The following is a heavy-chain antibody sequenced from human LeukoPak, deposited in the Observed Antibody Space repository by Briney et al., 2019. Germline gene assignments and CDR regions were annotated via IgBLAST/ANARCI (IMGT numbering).Heavy chain of an antibody. CDR3: ARDRGYCSGGSCYSAYDAFDI. D-gene: IGHD2-15*01. CDR1: GYTFTSYD. Sequence: GASVKVSCKASGYTFTSYDINWVRQATGQGLEWMGWMNPNSGNTGYAQKFQGRVTITRNTSISTAYMELSSLRSEDTAVYYCARDRGYCSGGSCYSAYDAFDIWGQGTMVTVSS. V-gene: IGHV1-8*03. CDR2: MNPNSGNT. J-gene: IGHJ3*02.